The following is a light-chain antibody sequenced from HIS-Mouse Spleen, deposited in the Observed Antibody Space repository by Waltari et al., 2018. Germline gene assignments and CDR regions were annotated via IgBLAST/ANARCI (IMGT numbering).Light chain of an antibody. J-gene: IGLJ3*02. CDR3: CSYAGSYTWV. Sequence: QSALTPPRPVSGSPGQSVTISCPGTSSDVGGYNYVSWYQQHPGKAPKLMIYDVSKRPSGVPDRFSGSKSGNTASLTISGLQAEDEADYYCCSYAGSYTWVFGGGTKLTVL. CDR2: DVS. CDR1: SSDVGGYNY. V-gene: IGLV2-11*01.